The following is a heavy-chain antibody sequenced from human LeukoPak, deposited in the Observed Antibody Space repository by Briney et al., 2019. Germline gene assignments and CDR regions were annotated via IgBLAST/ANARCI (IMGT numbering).Heavy chain of an antibody. J-gene: IGHJ4*02. Sequence: SQTLSLTCAISGDSVSSNSAAWNWIRQSPTRGLEWLGRTYYRSKWYNDYAVSVKSRITISPDTSKNQFSLQLNSVTPEDTAVYFCARVLAVAGTPHFDYRGQGTLVTVSS. CDR1: GDSVSSNSAA. CDR3: ARVLAVAGTPHFDY. V-gene: IGHV6-1*01. D-gene: IGHD6-19*01. CDR2: TYYRSKWYN.